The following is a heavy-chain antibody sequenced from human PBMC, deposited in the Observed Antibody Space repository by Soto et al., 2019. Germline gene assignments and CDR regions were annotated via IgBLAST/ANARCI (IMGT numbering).Heavy chain of an antibody. J-gene: IGHJ6*02. CDR3: GRYCSGGSCHTLDYYGMDV. V-gene: IGHV1-69*13. CDR1: GGTFRNYG. D-gene: IGHD2-15*01. CDR2: IIPVFGTT. Sequence: SVKVSCKASGGTFRNYGIGWVRQAPGQGLEWMGGIIPVFGTTNYAQKFQGRVTVTADESTSTAYIEVSSLRSEDTAMFYCGRYCSGGSCHTLDYYGMDVWGQGTTVTVSS.